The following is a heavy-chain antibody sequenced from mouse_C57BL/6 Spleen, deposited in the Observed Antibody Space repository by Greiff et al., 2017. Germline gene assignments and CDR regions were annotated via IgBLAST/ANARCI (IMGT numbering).Heavy chain of an antibody. CDR1: GYTFTSYW. J-gene: IGHJ2*01. D-gene: IGHD1-1*01. V-gene: IGHV1-55*01. CDR3: ARLITTVHYFDY. Sequence: VQLQQPGAELVKPGASVKMSCKASGYTFTSYWITWVKQRPGQGLEWIGDIYPGSGSTNYNEKFKSKATLTVDTSSSTAYMQLSSLTSEDSAVYYCARLITTVHYFDYWGQGTTLTVSS. CDR2: IYPGSGST.